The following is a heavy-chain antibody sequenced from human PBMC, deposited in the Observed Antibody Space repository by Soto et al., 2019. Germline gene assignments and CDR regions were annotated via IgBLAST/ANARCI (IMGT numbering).Heavy chain of an antibody. J-gene: IGHJ3*02. Sequence: SLRLSCAASGFTFSSYGMHWVRQAPGKGLEWVAVIWYDGSNKYYADSVKGRFTISRDNSKNTLYLQMNSLRAEDTAVYYCARESIATSDAFDIWGQGTMVTVSS. CDR1: GFTFSSYG. CDR3: ARESIATSDAFDI. D-gene: IGHD6-13*01. V-gene: IGHV3-33*01. CDR2: IWYDGSNK.